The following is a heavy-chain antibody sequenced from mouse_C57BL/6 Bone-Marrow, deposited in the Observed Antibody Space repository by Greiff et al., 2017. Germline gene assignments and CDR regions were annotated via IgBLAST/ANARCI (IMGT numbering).Heavy chain of an antibody. CDR2: INSDGGST. D-gene: IGHD1-1*01. CDR1: EYEFPSHD. CDR3: VVVTTFGFDY. J-gene: IGHJ2*01. V-gene: IGHV5-2*01. Sequence: EVQRVESGGGLVQPGESLKLSCESNEYEFPSHDMSWVRKTPEKRLELVAAINSDGGSTYYPDTMERRIIISRDNTKKTLYLQMSSLRSDDTALYRQVVVTTFGFDYWGQGTTLTVSS.